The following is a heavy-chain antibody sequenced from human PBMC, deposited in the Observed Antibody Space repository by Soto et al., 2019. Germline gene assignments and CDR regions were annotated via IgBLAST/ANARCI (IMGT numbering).Heavy chain of an antibody. D-gene: IGHD2-15*01. CDR1: GGSIISYY. J-gene: IGHJ4*02. CDR3: ARDGSGNYFDS. CDR2: IYYTGST. V-gene: IGHV4-59*01. Sequence: PSETLSLTCIASGGSIISYYWSWIRQPPGKGLEWIGYIYYTGSTNYNPSLRSRVTISLDTSKNQFSLKLSSVTAADTAVYYCARDGSGNYFDSWGQGSLVTVSS.